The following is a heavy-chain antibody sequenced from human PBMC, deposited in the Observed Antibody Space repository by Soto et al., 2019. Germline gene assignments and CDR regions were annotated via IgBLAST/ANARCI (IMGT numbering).Heavy chain of an antibody. CDR1: GFTFSNAW. CDR3: TTGPTVTTDAGNAFDI. D-gene: IGHD4-17*01. CDR2: IKSKTDGGTT. V-gene: IGHV3-15*01. J-gene: IGHJ3*02. Sequence: GGSLRLSCAASGFTFSNAWMSWVRQAPGKGLEWVGRIKSKTDGGTTDYAAPVKGRFTISRDDSKNTLYLQMNSLKTEDTAVYYCTTGPTVTTDAGNAFDIWGQGTMVTVSS.